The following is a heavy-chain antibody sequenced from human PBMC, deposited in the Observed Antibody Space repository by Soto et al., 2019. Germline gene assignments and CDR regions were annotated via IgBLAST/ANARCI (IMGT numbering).Heavy chain of an antibody. J-gene: IGHJ6*02. CDR3: ARDTSGWYYYYYGMDV. Sequence: PSETLSLTRAVSGFSLSSSKWWGWIRQPPGKGLEWIGSIYYSGSTYYNPSLKSRVTISVDTSKNQFSLKLSSVTAADTAVYYCARDTSGWYYYYYGMDVWGQGTTVTVS. CDR2: IYYSGST. D-gene: IGHD6-13*01. V-gene: IGHV4-28*03. CDR1: GFSLSSSKW.